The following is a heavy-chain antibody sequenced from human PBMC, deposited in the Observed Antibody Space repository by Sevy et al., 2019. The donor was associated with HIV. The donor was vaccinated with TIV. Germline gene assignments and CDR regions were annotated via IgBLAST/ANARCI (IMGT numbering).Heavy chain of an antibody. CDR3: ARPTPRIAPSSAAFFDY. V-gene: IGHV3-23*01. CDR1: GFTFSSFA. CDR2: INVRGGSA. J-gene: IGHJ4*02. D-gene: IGHD1-26*01. Sequence: GGSLRLSCAASGFTFSSFAMSWVRHIPGKGLEWVSTINVRGGSAYYADSVKGRFTLSRDNSNNTVFLQMNRLRDEDTAVYYCARPTPRIAPSSAAFFDYWGQGTLVTVSS.